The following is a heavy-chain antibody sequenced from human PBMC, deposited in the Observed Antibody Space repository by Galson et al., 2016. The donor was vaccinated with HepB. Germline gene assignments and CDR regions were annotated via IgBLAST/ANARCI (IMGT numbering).Heavy chain of an antibody. CDR1: GFTFSDYN. D-gene: IGHD3-16*02. Sequence: SLRLSCAASGFTFSDYNMNWVRQAPGKGLVWVSYISSLSSYIYYADSVKGRFTLSRDNAQNALYLQMNSLTAEDTAVYYCVRGNRLYYYYGMDVWGQGTTVTVSS. V-gene: IGHV3-21*05. CDR3: VRGNRLYYYYGMDV. J-gene: IGHJ6*02. CDR2: ISSLSSYI.